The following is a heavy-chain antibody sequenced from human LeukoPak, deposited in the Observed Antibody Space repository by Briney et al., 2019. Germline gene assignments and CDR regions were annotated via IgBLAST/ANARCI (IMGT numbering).Heavy chain of an antibody. D-gene: IGHD3-9*01. J-gene: IGHJ6*03. CDR2: IKQDGSEK. CDR3: ARVRGVRGLPGILIGRFSDYYYMDV. V-gene: IGHV3-7*01. CDR1: GFSFSSYW. Sequence: GSLRLSCAASGFSFSSYWMSWVRQAPGKGLEWVANIKQDGSEKYFVDSVKGRFTISRDNAKNSLYLQMNSLRAEDTAVYYCARVRGVRGLPGILIGRFSDYYYMDVWGKGTTVTISS.